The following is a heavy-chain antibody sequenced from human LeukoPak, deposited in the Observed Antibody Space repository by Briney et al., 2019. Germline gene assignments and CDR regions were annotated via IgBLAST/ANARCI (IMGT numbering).Heavy chain of an antibody. V-gene: IGHV4-59*01. CDR3: ARGAPGGNDYGDY. CDR2: IFHSGST. Sequence: SETLSLTCTVSGASISSYYWSWIRQPPGKGLEWIGYIFHSGSTNYNPSLKSRITISVDTSKNQLSLKLSSVTAADTAVYYCARGAPGGNDYGDYWGQGTLVTVSS. CDR1: GASISSYY. J-gene: IGHJ4*02.